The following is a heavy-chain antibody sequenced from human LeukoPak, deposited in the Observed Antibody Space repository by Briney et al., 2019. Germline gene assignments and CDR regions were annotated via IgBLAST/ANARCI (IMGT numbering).Heavy chain of an antibody. D-gene: IGHD2-15*01. CDR2: IIPIFGTA. J-gene: IGHJ4*02. V-gene: IGHV1-69*05. CDR3: ARGCSGGSCYSYFDY. Sequence: SSVKVSCKASGGTFSSYAISWVRQAPGQGLEWMGRIIPIFGTANYAQKFQGRVTITTDESTSTAYMELSSLRSEDTAVYYCARGCSGGSCYSYFDYWGQGTLVTVSS. CDR1: GGTFSSYA.